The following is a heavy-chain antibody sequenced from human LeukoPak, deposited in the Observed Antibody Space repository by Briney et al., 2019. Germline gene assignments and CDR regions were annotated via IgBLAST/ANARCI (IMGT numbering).Heavy chain of an antibody. Sequence: PSGTLSLTCTVSGGSISSGGYYWSWIRQHPGKGLEWIGYIYYSGSTYYNPSLKSRVTISVDTSKNQFSLKLSSVTAADTAVYCARGARAAAGTFWFDPWGQGTLVTVSS. V-gene: IGHV4-31*03. CDR1: GGSISSGGYY. CDR3: ARGARAAAGTFWFDP. CDR2: IYYSGST. D-gene: IGHD6-13*01. J-gene: IGHJ5*02.